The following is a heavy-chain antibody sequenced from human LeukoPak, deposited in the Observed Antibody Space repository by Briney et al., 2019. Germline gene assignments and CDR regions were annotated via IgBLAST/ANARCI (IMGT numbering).Heavy chain of an antibody. J-gene: IGHJ5*02. CDR3: ATEVGQWLVRT. Sequence: SETLSLTCAVSGYSISSGYYWGWIRQPPGKGLEWIGSIYHSGRTYYNPSLKSRVTISVDTSKNQFSLKLSSVTAAGTAVYYCATEVGQWLVRTWGQGTLVTVSS. V-gene: IGHV4-38-2*01. D-gene: IGHD6-19*01. CDR2: IYHSGRT. CDR1: GYSISSGYY.